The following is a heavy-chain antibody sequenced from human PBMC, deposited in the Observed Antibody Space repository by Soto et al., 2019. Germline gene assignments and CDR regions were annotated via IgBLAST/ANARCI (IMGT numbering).Heavy chain of an antibody. CDR1: GGSFSGYY. J-gene: IGHJ4*02. V-gene: IGHV4-34*01. CDR2: INHSGST. Sequence: SETLSLTCAVYGGSFSGYYWSWIRQPPGKGLEWIGEINHSGSTNYNPSLKSRVTISVDTSKNQFSLKLSSVTAADTAVYSCARGTTYYYDSSGYFHWGQGTLVTVSS. CDR3: ARGTTYYYDSSGYFH. D-gene: IGHD3-22*01.